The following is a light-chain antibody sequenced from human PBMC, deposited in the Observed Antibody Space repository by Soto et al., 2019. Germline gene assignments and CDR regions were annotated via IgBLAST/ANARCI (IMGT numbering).Light chain of an antibody. CDR3: QQLNSYPIT. J-gene: IGKJ5*01. Sequence: IHFIQSPSSVSSSLGDSVTITFRASQGISSFLAWNQQKPGKAPKLLIYAASTLQSGVPSRFSGSGSGTDFTLTISSLQPEDFATYFCQQLNSYPITFGQGTRLEIK. V-gene: IGKV1-9*01. CDR1: QGISSF. CDR2: AAS.